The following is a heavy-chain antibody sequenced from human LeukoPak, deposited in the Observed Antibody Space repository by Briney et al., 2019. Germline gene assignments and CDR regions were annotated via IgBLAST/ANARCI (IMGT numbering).Heavy chain of an antibody. Sequence: PGGSLRLSCAASGFTVGSNYMSWVRQAPGKGLEWVSVIYSGGSTYYADSVKGRFTISRDNSKNTLYLQMNSLRAEDTAVYYCASTYDSSGYYSFDIWGQGTMVTVSS. CDR1: GFTVGSNY. D-gene: IGHD3-22*01. V-gene: IGHV3-53*01. CDR2: IYSGGST. J-gene: IGHJ3*02. CDR3: ASTYDSSGYYSFDI.